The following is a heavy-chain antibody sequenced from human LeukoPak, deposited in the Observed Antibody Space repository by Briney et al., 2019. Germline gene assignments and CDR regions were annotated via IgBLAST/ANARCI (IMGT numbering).Heavy chain of an antibody. V-gene: IGHV4-39*07. J-gene: IGHJ4*02. Sequence: SETLSLTCTVSGGSISSSSYYWGWIRQPPGRGLEWIGSIYYSGSTYYNPSLKSRVTISVDTSKNQFSLKLSSVTAADTAVYYCARVTLYNWNYFDYWGQGTLVTVSS. CDR1: GGSISSSSYY. CDR2: IYYSGST. D-gene: IGHD1-20*01. CDR3: ARVTLYNWNYFDY.